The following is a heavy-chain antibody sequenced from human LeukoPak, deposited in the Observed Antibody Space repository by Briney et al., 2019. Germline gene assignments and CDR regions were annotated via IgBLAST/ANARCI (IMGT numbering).Heavy chain of an antibody. CDR3: ARRGAVAAPLDY. D-gene: IGHD6-19*01. Sequence: GGSLRLSCAASGFTFSSYEMNWVRQAPGKGLEWVSYISSSGSTIYYADSVKGRFTISRDNAKNSLYLQMNSLRVEDTAFYYCARRGAVAAPLDYWGQGTLVTVSS. CDR2: ISSSGSTI. V-gene: IGHV3-48*03. J-gene: IGHJ4*02. CDR1: GFTFSSYE.